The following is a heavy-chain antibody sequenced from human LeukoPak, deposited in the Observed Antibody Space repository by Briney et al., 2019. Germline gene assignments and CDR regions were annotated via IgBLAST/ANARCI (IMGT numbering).Heavy chain of an antibody. CDR2: IYPADSDT. CDR1: GYSFDRYW. J-gene: IGHJ4*02. V-gene: IGHV5-51*01. CDR3: ASHKIDGYNSPLYY. Sequence: GESLKISCEGSGYSFDRYWIGWVRQMPGKGLEWMGIIYPADSDTRYSPSFQGQVTISADKSISTAYLQWNSLKASDTAMYYCASHKIDGYNSPLYYWGQGTLVTVSS. D-gene: IGHD5-24*01.